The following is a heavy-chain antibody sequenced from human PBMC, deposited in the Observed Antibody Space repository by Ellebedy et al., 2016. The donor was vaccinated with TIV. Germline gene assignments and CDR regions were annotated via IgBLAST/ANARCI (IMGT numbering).Heavy chain of an antibody. V-gene: IGHV3-30*03. CDR3: ARGMTNHYFDY. CDR2: ISYDGSND. D-gene: IGHD4-11*01. J-gene: IGHJ4*02. Sequence: PGGSLRLSCAAPGFPFSSYGMHWVRQAPGKGLEWVAIISYDGSNDVYADSVKGRFTISRDNSKNTLSLQLNGLRADDTAVYYCARGMTNHYFDYWGQGTLVTVSS. CDR1: GFPFSSYG.